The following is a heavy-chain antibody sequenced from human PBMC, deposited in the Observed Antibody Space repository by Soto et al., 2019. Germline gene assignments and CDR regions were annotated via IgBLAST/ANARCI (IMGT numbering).Heavy chain of an antibody. D-gene: IGHD2-2*02. Sequence: GGSLRLSCTASGFTFGDYAMSWVRQAPGKGLEWVGFIRSKAYGGTTEYAASVKGRFTISRDDSKSIAYLQMNSLKTEDTAVYYCEVVPAAIRGGYYYYYMDVWGKGTTVTVSS. CDR3: EVVPAAIRGGYYYYYMDV. CDR2: IRSKAYGGTT. V-gene: IGHV3-49*04. CDR1: GFTFGDYA. J-gene: IGHJ6*03.